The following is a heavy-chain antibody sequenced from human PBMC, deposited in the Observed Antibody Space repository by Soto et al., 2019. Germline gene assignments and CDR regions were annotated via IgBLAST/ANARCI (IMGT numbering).Heavy chain of an antibody. J-gene: IGHJ4*02. D-gene: IGHD1-1*01. CDR3: AKEQSWKATDY. CDR1: GFTFSNYA. CDR2: ISGTGGST. Sequence: EVQLLESGGGLVQPGGSLRLSCAASGFTFSNYAMSWVRQAPGGGLEWVSIISGTGGSTYYADSVKGRFTISRDNSKNTLYLQMNSLRAEDTALYYCAKEQSWKATDYWGQGTLVTIFS. V-gene: IGHV3-23*01.